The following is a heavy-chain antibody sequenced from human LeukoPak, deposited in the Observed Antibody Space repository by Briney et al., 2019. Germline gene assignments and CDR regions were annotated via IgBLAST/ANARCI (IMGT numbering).Heavy chain of an antibody. CDR1: GGSITNYY. CDR2: IHYSGST. J-gene: IGHJ6*03. V-gene: IGHV4-59*01. D-gene: IGHD4-11*01. Sequence: SETLSLACTVSGGSITNYYWTWIRQPPGKGLEWIGYIHYSGSTNYNPSLKSRVTISVDTSKNQFSLKLSSVTAADTAVYYCARASVTYYYYYYMDVWGKGTTVTVSS. CDR3: ARASVTYYYYYYMDV.